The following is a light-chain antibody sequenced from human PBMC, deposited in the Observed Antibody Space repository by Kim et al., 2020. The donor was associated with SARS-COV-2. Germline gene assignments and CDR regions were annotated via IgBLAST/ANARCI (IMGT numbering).Light chain of an antibody. CDR2: DVS. V-gene: IGLV2-14*03. Sequence: GQSITAPCTGTSRYVGGYNYVSWYQQHPGKAPKLMIYDVSNRPSGVSNRFSGSKSGNTASLTISGLQAEDEADYYCSSYTSSSTLVFGGGTQLTVL. CDR3: SSYTSSSTLV. J-gene: IGLJ2*01. CDR1: SRYVGGYNY.